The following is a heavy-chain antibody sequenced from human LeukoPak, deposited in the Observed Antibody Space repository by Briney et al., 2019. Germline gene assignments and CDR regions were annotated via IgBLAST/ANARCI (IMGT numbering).Heavy chain of an antibody. CDR3: LSAVGPSEY. D-gene: IGHD1-26*01. V-gene: IGHV3-74*01. CDR2: INSDGSDT. J-gene: IGHJ4*02. Sequence: GGSPRLSCAASGFTFSRYWIHWVRQAPGKGLVWVSRINSDGSDTVYADSVRGRFTISRDNAKNTLYLQMNSLRADDTAVYYCLSAVGPSEYWGQGTLVTVSS. CDR1: GFTFSRYW.